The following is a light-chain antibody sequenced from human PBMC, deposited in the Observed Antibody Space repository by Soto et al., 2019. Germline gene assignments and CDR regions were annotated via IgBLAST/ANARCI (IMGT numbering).Light chain of an antibody. CDR1: QDISNY. CDR3: QQSYSTPRT. Sequence: DIQMTQSPSSLSASVGDRVTITCQASQDISNYLNWYQQKPGKAPKFLIYDASNLQSGVPSRFSGGGSGTDFTLTISSLQPEDFATYYCQQSYSTPRTFGQGTKVDIK. V-gene: IGKV1-39*01. CDR2: DAS. J-gene: IGKJ1*01.